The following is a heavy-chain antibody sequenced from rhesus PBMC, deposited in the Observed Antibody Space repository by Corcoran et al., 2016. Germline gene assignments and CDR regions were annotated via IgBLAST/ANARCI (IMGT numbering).Heavy chain of an antibody. CDR1: GFSLSTRGMG. CDR2: IYWDDDK. J-gene: IGHJ4*01. V-gene: IGHV2-1*01. Sequence: QVTLTESGPALVKPTQTLTLTCTFSGFSLSTRGMGVGWIRQPSRKTLEWLAHIYWDDDKRYSTSLKSRLTISKDTSKNQVVLTMTNMDPVDTATYYCARKGDYFDYWGQGVLVTVSS. CDR3: ARKGDYFDY.